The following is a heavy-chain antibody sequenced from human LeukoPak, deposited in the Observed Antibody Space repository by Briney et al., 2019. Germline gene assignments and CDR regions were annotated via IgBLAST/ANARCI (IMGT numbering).Heavy chain of an antibody. CDR2: INPSGGST. D-gene: IGHD2-2*01. J-gene: IGHJ6*02. Sequence: GASVKVSCKASGYTFTSYYMHWVRQAPGQGLEWMGIINPSGGSTSYAQKFQGRVTMTRDTSTSTVYMGLSSLRSEDTAVYYCAKDIVVVPAAMSRMDVWGQGTTVTVSS. CDR3: AKDIVVVPAAMSRMDV. CDR1: GYTFTSYY. V-gene: IGHV1-46*01.